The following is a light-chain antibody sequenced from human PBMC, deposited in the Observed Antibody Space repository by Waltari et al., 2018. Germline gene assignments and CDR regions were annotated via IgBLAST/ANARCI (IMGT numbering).Light chain of an antibody. V-gene: IGKV1-39*01. CDR2: DAS. J-gene: IGKJ3*01. Sequence: DIQLTQPPSSLPASVGGRISITCRASQSIVNYLNWYQQKPGKSPDLLIDDASYLFSGVPSSFSGSGAGTEVTLTIDSLQPEDFATYECQQSYSVPRGGFAFGPGTKVDIK. CDR3: QQSYSVPRGGFA. CDR1: QSIVNY.